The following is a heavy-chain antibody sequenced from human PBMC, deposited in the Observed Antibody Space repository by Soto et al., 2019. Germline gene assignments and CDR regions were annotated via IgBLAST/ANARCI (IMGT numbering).Heavy chain of an antibody. J-gene: IGHJ6*02. Sequence: ASVKVSCKASGYTFTSYGISWVRQAPGEGLEWMGWISAYNGNTNYAQKLQGRVTMTTDTTPSTAYMELRGLRSDGTAVYYCAREMGGIQPPGTGYYYGMDVWGQGTTVTVSS. CDR3: AREMGGIQPPGTGYYYGMDV. CDR2: ISAYNGNT. CDR1: GYTFTSYG. V-gene: IGHV1-18*04. D-gene: IGHD5-18*01.